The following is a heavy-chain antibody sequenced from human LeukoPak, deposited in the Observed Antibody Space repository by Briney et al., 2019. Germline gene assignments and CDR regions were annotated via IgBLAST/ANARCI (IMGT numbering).Heavy chain of an antibody. Sequence: KPSEALSLTCSVSGDSVSRSDSYWDWIRQPPGKGLEWIGTIYYSGSTYYSPSLKSRVTMSVDPSNNQFSLNLRSVTAADTALDYCARRRYYDGSGYLEWGQGTLLSVSS. V-gene: IGHV4-39*01. CDR1: GDSVSRSDSY. D-gene: IGHD3-22*01. CDR3: ARRRYYDGSGYLE. J-gene: IGHJ1*01. CDR2: IYYSGST.